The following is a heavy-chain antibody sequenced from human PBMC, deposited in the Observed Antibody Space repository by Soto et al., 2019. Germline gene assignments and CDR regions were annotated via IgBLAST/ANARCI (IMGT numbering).Heavy chain of an antibody. CDR2: INPNSGGT. CDR1: GYTFTGYY. D-gene: IGHD2-15*01. J-gene: IGHJ4*02. Sequence: VSSVKVSCKASGYTFTGYYMHWVRQAPGQGLEWMGWINPNSGGTNYAQKFQGWVTMTRDTSISTAYMELSRLRSDDTAVYYCARASFPCSGGSCHFEYWGQGTRVTVSS. CDR3: ARASFPCSGGSCHFEY. V-gene: IGHV1-2*04.